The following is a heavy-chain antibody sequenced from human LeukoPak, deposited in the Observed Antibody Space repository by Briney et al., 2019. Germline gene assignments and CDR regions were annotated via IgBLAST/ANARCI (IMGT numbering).Heavy chain of an antibody. CDR2: IVVGSGNT. V-gene: IGHV1-58*02. CDR1: GFTFTSSA. CDR3: AAEGDSSGWYEHY. Sequence: VASVKVSCKASGFTFTSSAMQWVRQARGQRLEWIGWIVVGSGNTNYAQKFQERGTITRDMSTSTAYMELRSLRSEDTAVYYCAAEGDSSGWYEHYWGQGTLVTVSS. J-gene: IGHJ4*02. D-gene: IGHD6-19*01.